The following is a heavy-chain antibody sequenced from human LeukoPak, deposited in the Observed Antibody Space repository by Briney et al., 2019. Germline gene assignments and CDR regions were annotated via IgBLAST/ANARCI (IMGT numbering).Heavy chain of an antibody. J-gene: IGHJ4*02. CDR2: ISANSYHI. CDR3: TRDLASQPDY. D-gene: IGHD1-1*01. V-gene: IGHV3-21*01. Sequence: GGSLRLSCAASGFTFSNAWMNWVRQAPGKGLEWVSSISANSYHIFYTDSVKGRFTISRDNAKNSLFLQMDSLRAEDTAVYYCTRDLASQPDYWGQGGLVTVSS. CDR1: GFTFSNAW.